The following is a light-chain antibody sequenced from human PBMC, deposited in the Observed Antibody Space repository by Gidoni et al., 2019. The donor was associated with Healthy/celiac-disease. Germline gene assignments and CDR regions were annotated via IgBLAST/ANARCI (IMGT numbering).Light chain of an antibody. CDR3: AAWKNSLNGQGV. Sequence: SVLPQPPSASEAPRQMVTTSSSGSSSNIGNNSVNWYQQLPGKAPKLLIYDDSLLPSGVSNRFSGSKSGNSASLTISGLQSEDEADYYCAAWKNSLNGQGVFGGGTKLTVL. J-gene: IGLJ3*02. CDR2: DDS. V-gene: IGLV1-36*01. CDR1: SSNIGNNS.